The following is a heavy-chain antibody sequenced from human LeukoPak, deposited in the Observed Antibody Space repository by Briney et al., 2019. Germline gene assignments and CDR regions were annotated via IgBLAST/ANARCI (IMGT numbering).Heavy chain of an antibody. CDR3: AKDEAAADYAFDI. J-gene: IGHJ3*02. V-gene: IGHV3-23*01. CDR1: GFTFSSYA. D-gene: IGHD6-13*01. Sequence: GGSLRLSCAASGFTFSSYAMSWVRQAPGKGLEWVPAISGSGGSTYYADSVKGRFTISRDNSKNTLYLQMNSLRAEDTAVYYCAKDEAAADYAFDIWGQGTMVTVSS. CDR2: ISGSGGST.